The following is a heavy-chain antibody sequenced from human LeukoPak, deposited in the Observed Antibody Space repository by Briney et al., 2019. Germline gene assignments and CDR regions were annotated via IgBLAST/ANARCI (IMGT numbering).Heavy chain of an antibody. CDR1: GYTFTSYG. CDR2: IIPILGIA. D-gene: IGHD2-21*02. CDR3: ARDRSCGGDCPENDY. J-gene: IGHJ4*02. Sequence: SVKVSCKASGYTFTSYGISWVRQAPGQGLEWMGRIIPILGIANYAQKFQGRVTITADKSTSTAYMELSSLRSEDTAVYYCARDRSCGGDCPENDYWGQGTLVTVSS. V-gene: IGHV1-69*04.